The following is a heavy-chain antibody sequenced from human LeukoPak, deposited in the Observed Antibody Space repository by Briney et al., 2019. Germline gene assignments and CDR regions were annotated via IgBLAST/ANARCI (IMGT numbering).Heavy chain of an antibody. D-gene: IGHD4-23*01. CDR1: GFSFNDYD. Sequence: GGSLRLSCAASGFSFNDYDMHWIREGKGKGLDWVSYISGSSGTIHYADSVRGRFTISRDNVKKSLYLYMNNLRAEDTAVYYCVGFGAYGGLWSQGTVVTVSP. CDR2: ISGSSGTI. J-gene: IGHJ4*02. CDR3: VGFGAYGGL. V-gene: IGHV3-48*01.